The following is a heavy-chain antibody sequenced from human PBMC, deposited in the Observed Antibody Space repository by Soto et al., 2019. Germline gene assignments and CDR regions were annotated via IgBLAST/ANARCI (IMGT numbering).Heavy chain of an antibody. Sequence: PGGSLRLSCAASGFTFSSYSMNWVRQAPGKGLEWVSYISSSSSTIYYADSVKGRFTISRDNAKNSLYLQMNSLRDEDTAVYYCGRNPPHGDFDYNWFDPWGQGTLVTVSS. D-gene: IGHD2-21*01. CDR1: GFTFSSYS. CDR2: ISSSSSTI. CDR3: GRNPPHGDFDYNWFDP. J-gene: IGHJ5*02. V-gene: IGHV3-48*02.